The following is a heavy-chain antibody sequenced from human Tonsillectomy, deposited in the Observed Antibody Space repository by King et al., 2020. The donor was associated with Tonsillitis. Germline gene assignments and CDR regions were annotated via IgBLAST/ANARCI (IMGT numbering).Heavy chain of an antibody. Sequence: VQSGAEVKKPGSSVKVSCKASGGTFSSYAITWLRQAPGQGLEWMGEIIPMFGKANYGQKFQDRVTITADKSTSTPFMGLSSLRSEDTALYYCASSRRLTTFYFDYWGQGTLVTVSS. J-gene: IGHJ4*02. CDR2: IIPMFGKA. CDR1: GGTFSSYA. CDR3: ASSRRLTTFYFDY. V-gene: IGHV1-69*06. D-gene: IGHD4-11*01.